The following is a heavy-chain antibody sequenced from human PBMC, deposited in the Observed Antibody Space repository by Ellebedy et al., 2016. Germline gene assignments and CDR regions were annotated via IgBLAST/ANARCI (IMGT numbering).Heavy chain of an antibody. J-gene: IGHJ4*02. CDR3: ARRSGGNSPYYFDY. D-gene: IGHD4-23*01. CDR2: INTDGSGA. V-gene: IGHV3-74*01. CDR1: GFTFSRHW. Sequence: GESLKISCAASGFTFSRHWMHWVRLGPGKGLLWVSRINTDGSGATYADSVKGRFTISRDNAKNTLYLQMNSLRAEDTAVYYCARRSGGNSPYYFDYWGRGTLVTVSS.